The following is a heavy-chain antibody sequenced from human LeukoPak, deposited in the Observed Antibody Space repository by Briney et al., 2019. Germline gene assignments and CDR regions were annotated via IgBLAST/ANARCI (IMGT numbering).Heavy chain of an antibody. D-gene: IGHD2-8*01. CDR3: AKLSNPGVYALYDY. V-gene: IGHV3-23*01. Sequence: GGSLRLSCAASGFTFSSYAMSWVRQAPGKGLEWVSAISSSGGSTYYADSVKGRFTISRDNSKNTLYLQMDSLRAEDTAIYYCAKLSNPGVYALYDYRGQGTLVTVSS. J-gene: IGHJ4*02. CDR2: ISSSGGST. CDR1: GFTFSSYA.